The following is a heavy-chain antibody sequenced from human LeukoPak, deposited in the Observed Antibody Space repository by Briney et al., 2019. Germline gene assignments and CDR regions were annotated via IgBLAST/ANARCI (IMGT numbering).Heavy chain of an antibody. CDR3: ATEAAAAIRVGDY. Sequence: SVKVSCKASGGTFNNYTLSWVRQAPGQGLEWMGRTIPILGIVNYAQKFQGRVTITADKSTSTGYMDLSSLRSDDTAIYYCATEAAAAIRVGDYWGQGTLVTVSS. CDR2: TIPILGIV. D-gene: IGHD2-2*01. CDR1: GGTFNNYT. J-gene: IGHJ4*02. V-gene: IGHV1-69*04.